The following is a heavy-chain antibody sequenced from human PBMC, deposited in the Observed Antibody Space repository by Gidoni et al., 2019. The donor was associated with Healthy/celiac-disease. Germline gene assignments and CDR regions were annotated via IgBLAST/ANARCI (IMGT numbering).Heavy chain of an antibody. CDR2: MNPDIANT. D-gene: IGHD4-17*01. CDR1: GDTFTSYD. CDR3: ARGLWYGDDCGY. Sequence: VELVQSGAEVEKPGAAVEVCCIASGDTFTSYDIDWVRQTPGQGLEWMGWMNPDIANTGYAQKFQGRVTMTRNTSISTAYMELSSLRSDDTAVYYCARGLWYGDDCGYWGQGTLVTVSS. V-gene: IGHV1-8*01. J-gene: IGHJ4*02.